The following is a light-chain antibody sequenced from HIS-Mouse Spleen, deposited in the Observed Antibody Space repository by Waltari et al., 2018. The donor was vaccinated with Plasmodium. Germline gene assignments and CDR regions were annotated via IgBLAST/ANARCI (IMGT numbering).Light chain of an antibody. CDR3: CSYAGSYTWV. V-gene: IGLV2-11*01. J-gene: IGLJ3*02. Sequence: QSALTQPRSVSGSPGQSVTISCTGTSSDVGGYNYVSWYQQHPGKAPKLMIYDVGKRPYGFPVRFSGAKSGNTASLTISGLQAEDEADYYCCSYAGSYTWVFGGGTKLTVL. CDR2: DVG. CDR1: SSDVGGYNY.